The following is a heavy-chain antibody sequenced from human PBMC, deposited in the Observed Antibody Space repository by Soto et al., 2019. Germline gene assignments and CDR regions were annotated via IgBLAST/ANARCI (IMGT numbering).Heavy chain of an antibody. D-gene: IGHD6-19*01. CDR2: ISSSSSYI. V-gene: IGHV3-21*01. CDR1: GFTFSSYS. CDR3: ARDSSRGYYYYMDV. J-gene: IGHJ6*03. Sequence: GGSLRLSCAASGFTFSSYSMNWVRQAPGKGLEWVSSISSSSSYIYYADSVKGRFTISRDNAKNSLYLQMNSLRAEDTAVFYCARDSSRGYYYYMDVWGKGTTVTVS.